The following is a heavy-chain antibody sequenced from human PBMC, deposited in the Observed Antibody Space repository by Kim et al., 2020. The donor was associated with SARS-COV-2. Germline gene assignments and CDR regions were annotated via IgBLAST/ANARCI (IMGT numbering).Heavy chain of an antibody. D-gene: IGHD5-12*01. CDR1: GFTVSSNY. CDR3: AGDSRWLQFFAY. J-gene: IGHJ4*02. Sequence: GGSLRLSCAASGFTVSSNYMSWVRQAPGKGLEWVSVIYSGGSTYYADSVKGRFTISRDNSKNTLYLQMNSLRAEDTAVYYCAGDSRWLQFFAYWGQGTLVTVSS. CDR2: IYSGGST. V-gene: IGHV3-66*01.